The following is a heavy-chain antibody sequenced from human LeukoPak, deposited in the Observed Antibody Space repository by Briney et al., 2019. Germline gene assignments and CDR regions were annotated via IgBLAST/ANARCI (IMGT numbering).Heavy chain of an antibody. Sequence: PSETLSLTCAVSGGSISSSNWWSWVRQPPGKGLEWIGEIYHSGSTNYNPSLKSRVTISVDKSKNQFSLKLSSVTAADTAVYYCARDGLTYGSGRGVWFDPWGQGTLVTVSS. V-gene: IGHV4-4*02. CDR2: IYHSGST. D-gene: IGHD3-10*01. J-gene: IGHJ5*02. CDR1: GGSISSSNW. CDR3: ARDGLTYGSGRGVWFDP.